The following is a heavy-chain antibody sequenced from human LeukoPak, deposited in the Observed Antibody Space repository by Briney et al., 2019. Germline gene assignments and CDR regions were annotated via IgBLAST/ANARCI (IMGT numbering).Heavy chain of an antibody. D-gene: IGHD3-10*01. J-gene: IGHJ5*02. CDR2: TYYRSRWYT. CDR3: ARDLGPGRAFWFDP. V-gene: IGHV6-1*01. CDR1: GDSVSSTSAG. Sequence: SQTLSHTCAISGDSVSSTSAGWNWIRQSPSTGLEWLGRTYYRSRWYTDYAVSVESQVTIKPDTSKNHFSLQLNSVTPEDTAVYYCARDLGPGRAFWFDPWGQGTLVIVSS.